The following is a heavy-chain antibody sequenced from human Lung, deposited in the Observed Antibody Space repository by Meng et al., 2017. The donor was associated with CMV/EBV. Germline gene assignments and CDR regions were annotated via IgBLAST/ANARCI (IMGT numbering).Heavy chain of an antibody. Sequence: GGSXRLSCAASGFSLSAYWMTWVRQAPGQGLEWVANIKEDGSERDYVDSVEGRFTISRDNSRNSLFLEMNSLRVGDTAVYYCVRGRGLDAWGQGTTVTFSS. J-gene: IGHJ6*02. CDR3: VRGRGLDA. CDR1: GFSLSAYW. D-gene: IGHD6-25*01. V-gene: IGHV3-7*01. CDR2: IKEDGSER.